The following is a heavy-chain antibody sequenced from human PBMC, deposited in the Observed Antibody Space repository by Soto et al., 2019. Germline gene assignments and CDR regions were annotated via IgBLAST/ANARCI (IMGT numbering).Heavy chain of an antibody. V-gene: IGHV3-9*01. Sequence: PGGSLILSCAASGFIFGDYAMHWVRLAPGKGLEWVSGISWNSGSIGYADSVKGRFTISRDNAKNSLYLQMNSLRAEDTALYYCAKDISNYGSGPDYWRQGT. CDR3: AKDISNYGSGPDY. J-gene: IGHJ4*02. D-gene: IGHD3-10*01. CDR2: ISWNSGSI. CDR1: GFIFGDYA.